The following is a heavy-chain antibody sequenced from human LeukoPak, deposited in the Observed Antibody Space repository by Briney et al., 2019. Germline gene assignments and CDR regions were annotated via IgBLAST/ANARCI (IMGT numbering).Heavy chain of an antibody. V-gene: IGHV1-2*02. CDR1: GYTFTGYY. J-gene: IGHJ5*02. D-gene: IGHD1-26*01. CDR3: ARGPIVGVPGGWFDP. CDR2: INPNSGGT. Sequence: ASVKVSCKASGYTFTGYYMHWVRQAPGQGLEWMGWINPNSGGTNYAQKFQGRVTMTRNTSISTAYMELSRLRSDDTAVYYCARGPIVGVPGGWFDPWGQGTLVTVSS.